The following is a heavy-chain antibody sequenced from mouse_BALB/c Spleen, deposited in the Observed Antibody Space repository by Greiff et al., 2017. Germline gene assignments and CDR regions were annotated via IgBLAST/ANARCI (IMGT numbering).Heavy chain of an antibody. V-gene: IGHV1-87*01. D-gene: IGHD2-10*02. Sequence: VKLQESGAELARPGASVKLSCKASGYTFTSYWMQWVKQRPGQGLEWIGAIYPGDGDTRYTQKFKGKATLTADKSSSTAYMQLSSLASEDSAVYYCARERYGNAMDYWGQGTSVTVSS. J-gene: IGHJ4*01. CDR3: ARERYGNAMDY. CDR1: GYTFTSYW. CDR2: IYPGDGDT.